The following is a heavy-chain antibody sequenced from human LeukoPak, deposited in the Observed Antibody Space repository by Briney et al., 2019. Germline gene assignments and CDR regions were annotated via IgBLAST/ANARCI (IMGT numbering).Heavy chain of an antibody. Sequence: GGSLRLSCAASGFTFSSYSMNWVRQAPGKGLEWVSSISSSRSYIYYADSVKGRFTISRDNAKNSLYLQMNSLRAEDTAVYYCARDGAAKLLPFFDYWGQGTLVTVSS. CDR3: ARDGAAKLLPFFDY. V-gene: IGHV3-21*01. D-gene: IGHD3-10*01. CDR1: GFTFSSYS. J-gene: IGHJ4*02. CDR2: ISSSRSYI.